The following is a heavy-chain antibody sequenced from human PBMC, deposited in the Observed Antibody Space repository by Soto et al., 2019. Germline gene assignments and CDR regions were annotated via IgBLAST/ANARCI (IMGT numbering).Heavy chain of an antibody. CDR1: GGSVRDGSYY. CDR2: IYHSGST. J-gene: IGHJ5*02. CDR3: AGYNWNYYFDP. D-gene: IGHD1-7*01. Sequence: LSLTCTVSGGSVRDGSYYWAWLRQPPGKGLEWIGHIYHSGSTIYNPSLKSRVTISIDTSKSQFSLNLNSMTAADTAVYYCAGYNWNYYFDPWGQGTLVTVSS. V-gene: IGHV4-61*01.